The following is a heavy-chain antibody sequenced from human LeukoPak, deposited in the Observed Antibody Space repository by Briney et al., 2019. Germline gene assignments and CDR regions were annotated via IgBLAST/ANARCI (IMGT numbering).Heavy chain of an antibody. V-gene: IGHV1-8*01. CDR1: GYTFTSYD. Sequence: ASVKVSCKASGYTFTSYDINWVRQAPGQGLEWMGWMNPNGGNTDYAQKFQGRVTMTRNTSISTAYMELSSLRSEDTAVYYCARAPPVRGANHGSSVTGWFDPWGQGTLVTVSS. D-gene: IGHD3-10*01. J-gene: IGHJ5*02. CDR3: ARAPPVRGANHGSSVTGWFDP. CDR2: MNPNGGNT.